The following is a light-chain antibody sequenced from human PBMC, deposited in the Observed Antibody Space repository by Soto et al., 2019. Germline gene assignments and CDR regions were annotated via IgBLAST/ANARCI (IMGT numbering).Light chain of an antibody. CDR2: RSD. CDR3: AAYTGNLNGPV. CDR1: RSNIGNNY. Sequence: QSVLTQPPSVSAAPGQKVTISCSGSRSNIGNNYVAWYQQFPGTVPKLLIYRSDQRPSGVPERFSGSKTGTSASLTISGLRPEDEAHYYCAAYTGNLNGPVFGGGTQLTVL. V-gene: IGLV1-47*01. J-gene: IGLJ7*01.